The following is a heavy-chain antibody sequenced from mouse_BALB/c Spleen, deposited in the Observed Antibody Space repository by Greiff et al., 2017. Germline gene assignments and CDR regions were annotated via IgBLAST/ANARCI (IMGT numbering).Heavy chain of an antibody. Sequence: EVQLQESGPGLVKPSQSLSLTCTVTGYSITSDYAWNWIRQFPGTKLEWMGYISYSGSTSYNPSLKSRISITRDTSKNQFFLQLNSVTTEDTATYYCARSWDGDWYFDVWGAGTTVSVSS. CDR3: ARSWDGDWYFDV. CDR1: GYSITSDYA. V-gene: IGHV3-2*02. D-gene: IGHD4-1*01. J-gene: IGHJ1*01. CDR2: ISYSGST.